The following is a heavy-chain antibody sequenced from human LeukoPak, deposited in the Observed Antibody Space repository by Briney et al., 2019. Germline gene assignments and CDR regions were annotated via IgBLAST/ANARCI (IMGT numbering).Heavy chain of an antibody. CDR2: MSPNSGNT. V-gene: IGHV1-8*01. D-gene: IGHD3-3*01. Sequence: ASVKVSCKASGYTFTSYDINWVRQATGQGLEWMGWMSPNSGNTGYAQKFQGRVTMTRNTSISTAYMELSSLRSEDTAVYYCARGPPSLYYDFWSGYSSVIDPWGQGTLVTVSS. J-gene: IGHJ5*02. CDR3: ARGPPSLYYDFWSGYSSVIDP. CDR1: GYTFTSYD.